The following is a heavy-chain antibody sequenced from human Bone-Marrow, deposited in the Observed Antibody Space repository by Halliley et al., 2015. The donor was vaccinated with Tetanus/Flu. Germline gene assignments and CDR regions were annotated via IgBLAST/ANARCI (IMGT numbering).Heavy chain of an antibody. Sequence: SLRLSCAASGFTFDDYTMHWVRQAPGKGLEWVSLISWDGYSTFYADSVKGRFTISRDSSKNSLYLQMNNLRTEDTAFYYCAKANYYDSSGYSYSFDYWGQGTLVTVSS. V-gene: IGHV3-43*01. D-gene: IGHD3-22*01. J-gene: IGHJ4*02. CDR2: ISWDGYST. CDR1: GFTFDDYT. CDR3: AKANYYDSSGYSYSFDY.